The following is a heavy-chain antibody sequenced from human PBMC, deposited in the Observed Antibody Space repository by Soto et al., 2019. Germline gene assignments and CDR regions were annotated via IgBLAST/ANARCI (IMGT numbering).Heavy chain of an antibody. D-gene: IGHD5-12*01. V-gene: IGHV3-20*04. CDR2: INWNGGST. CDR3: ARLPTGGYSGYDSAFDI. CDR1: GFTFDDYC. Sequence: PGGSLRLSCAASGFTFDDYCMSWVSQAPGKGLEWVSGINWNGGSTGYADSVKGRFTISRDNAKNSLYLQMNSLRAEDTAFYYCARLPTGGYSGYDSAFDIWGQGTMVTVSS. J-gene: IGHJ3*02.